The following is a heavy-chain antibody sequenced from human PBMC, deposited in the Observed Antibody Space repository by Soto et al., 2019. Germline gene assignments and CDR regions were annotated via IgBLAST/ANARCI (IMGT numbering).Heavy chain of an antibody. CDR3: AASAGSGYRAFDY. CDR1: GDTFAFHS. J-gene: IGHJ4*02. CDR2: INPILSMS. D-gene: IGHD3-10*01. V-gene: IGHV1-69*02. Sequence: QVQLLQSGAEVKRPGSSVKVSCKASGDTFAFHSINWVRQAPGLGLEWMGRINPILSMSNYAQRFQGRVTMTADKCTSTAYMVLRSLRSEDTAIYYCAASAGSGYRAFDYWGQGALVTVSS.